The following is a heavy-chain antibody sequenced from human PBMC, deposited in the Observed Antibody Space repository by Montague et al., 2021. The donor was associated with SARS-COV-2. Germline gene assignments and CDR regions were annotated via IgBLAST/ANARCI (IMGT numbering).Heavy chain of an antibody. D-gene: IGHD3-3*01. V-gene: IGHV3-23*03. CDR3: AKDPHYDFWSGYYFDY. Sequence: SLRLSCAASGFTFSSYAMSWVRQAPGKGLEWVSVIYSGCSSTYYSDSVKGRFTISRDNSKNTLYLQMNSLRAEDTAVYYCAKDPHYDFWSGYYFDYWGQGTLVTGSA. J-gene: IGHJ4*02. CDR2: IYSGCSST. CDR1: GFTFSSYA.